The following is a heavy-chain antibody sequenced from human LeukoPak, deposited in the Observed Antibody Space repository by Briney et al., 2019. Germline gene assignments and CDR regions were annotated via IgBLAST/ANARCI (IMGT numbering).Heavy chain of an antibody. D-gene: IGHD3-22*01. CDR2: IKSKTDGGTT. Sequence: GGSLRLSCAASGFTFSNAWMSWVRQAPGKGLEWVGRIKSKTDGGTTDYAAPVKGRFTISRDDSKNTLYLQMNSLKTEDTAVYYCTTDRAGYYDSSGYYYLGYFQHWGQGTLVTVSS. V-gene: IGHV3-15*01. CDR3: TTDRAGYYDSSGYYYLGYFQH. CDR1: GFTFSNAW. J-gene: IGHJ1*01.